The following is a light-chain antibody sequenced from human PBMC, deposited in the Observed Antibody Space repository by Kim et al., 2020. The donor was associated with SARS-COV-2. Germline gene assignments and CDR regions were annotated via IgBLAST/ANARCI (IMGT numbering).Light chain of an antibody. Sequence: EIVLTQSPGPLSLSPGERATLSCRASRSVSSYLAWYQQKPGQAPRLLIYGASSRATGIPDRFSVSGSGTDFTLTISRLEPEDFAVYYCQQYGSSPTWTFGQGTKVDIK. CDR3: QQYGSSPTWT. CDR2: GAS. CDR1: RSVSSY. J-gene: IGKJ1*01. V-gene: IGKV3-20*01.